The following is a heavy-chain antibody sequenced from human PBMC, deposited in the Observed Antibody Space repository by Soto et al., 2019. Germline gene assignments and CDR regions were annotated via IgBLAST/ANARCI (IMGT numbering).Heavy chain of an antibody. J-gene: IGHJ4*02. D-gene: IGHD4-4*01. V-gene: IGHV1-69*13. CDR2: IIPIFGTA. Sequence: SVKVSCKASGGTFSSYAISWVRQAPGQGPEWMGGIIPIFGTANYAQKFQGRVTITADESTSTAYMELNSLRADDTAIYFCAKASKEPSLYRSFDSWGQGALVTVSS. CDR3: AKASKEPSLYRSFDS. CDR1: GGTFSSYA.